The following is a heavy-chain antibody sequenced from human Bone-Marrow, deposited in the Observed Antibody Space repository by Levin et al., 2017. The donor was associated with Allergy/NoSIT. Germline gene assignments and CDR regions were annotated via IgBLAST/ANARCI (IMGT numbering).Heavy chain of an antibody. CDR1: GFTFSSYA. V-gene: IGHV3-23*01. Sequence: GGSLRLSCAASGFTFSSYAMSWVRQAPGKGLEWVSAISGSGGSTYYADSVKGRFTISRDNSKNTLYLQMNSLRAEDTAVYYCAKDSPDYYGSGDGFDYWGQGTLVTVSS. D-gene: IGHD3-10*01. J-gene: IGHJ4*02. CDR2: ISGSGGST. CDR3: AKDSPDYYGSGDGFDY.